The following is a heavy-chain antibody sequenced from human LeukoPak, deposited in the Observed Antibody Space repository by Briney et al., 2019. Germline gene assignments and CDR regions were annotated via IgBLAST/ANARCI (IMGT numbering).Heavy chain of an antibody. CDR3: ARGVEPLAANTLAY. CDR2: LYSDGNT. CDR1: GFTVITND. D-gene: IGHD1-14*01. V-gene: IGHV3-53*01. J-gene: IGHJ4*02. Sequence: GGSLRLSCAASGFTVITNDMTWVRQAPGKGLEWVSDLYSDGNTKYADSVQGRFTISRDNSKNTLYLEMNSLSPDDTAVHYCARGVEPLAANTLAYWGQGTLVTVSS.